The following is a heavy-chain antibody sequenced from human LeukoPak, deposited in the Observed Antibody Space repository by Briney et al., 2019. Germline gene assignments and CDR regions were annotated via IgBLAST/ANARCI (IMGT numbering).Heavy chain of an antibody. Sequence: SETLSLTCTVSGGSISSGGYYWSWIRQHPGKGLEWIGYIYYSGCTYYNPSLKSRVTISVDTSKNQFSLKLSSVTAADTAVYYCARNADTAMEFDYWGQGTLVTVSS. J-gene: IGHJ4*02. CDR1: GGSISSGGYY. V-gene: IGHV4-31*03. CDR2: IYYSGCT. D-gene: IGHD5-18*01. CDR3: ARNADTAMEFDY.